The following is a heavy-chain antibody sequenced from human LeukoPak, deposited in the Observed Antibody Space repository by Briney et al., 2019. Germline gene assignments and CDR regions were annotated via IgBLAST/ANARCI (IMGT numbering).Heavy chain of an antibody. CDR2: INTNTGNP. CDR3: ARDSAYYDSSGEYYFDY. D-gene: IGHD3-22*01. V-gene: IGHV7-4-1*01. J-gene: IGHJ4*02. Sequence: ASVKVSCKASGYTFTRYAMNWVRQAPGQGLEWMGWINTNTGNPTFAQGFTGRFAFSLDTSVSTAYLQIFSLKAEDTAVYYCARDSAYYDSSGEYYFDYWGQGTLVTVSS. CDR1: GYTFTRYA.